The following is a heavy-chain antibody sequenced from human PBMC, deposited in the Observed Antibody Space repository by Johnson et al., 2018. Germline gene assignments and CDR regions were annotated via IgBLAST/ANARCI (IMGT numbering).Heavy chain of an antibody. CDR3: ARREFFMDV. CDR2: IYPGDSDT. J-gene: IGHJ6*03. V-gene: IGHV5-51*03. Sequence: VQLVESGAEVRKPGESXKISCKGSGYSFPNYWIAWVRQMPGKGLEWMGVIYPGDSDTRYSPSFQGQVTFSADKSLSTAYLQWSSLRASDTAIYFCARREFFMDVWGKGTTVTVSS. CDR1: GYSFPNYW.